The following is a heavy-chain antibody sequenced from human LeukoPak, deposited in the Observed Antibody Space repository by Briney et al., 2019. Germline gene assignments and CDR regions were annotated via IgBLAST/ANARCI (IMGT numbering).Heavy chain of an antibody. CDR1: GFTLSYYG. CDR3: ASNSGSYSDFDY. J-gene: IGHJ4*02. D-gene: IGHD1-26*01. CDR2: MWSDGSKT. V-gene: IGHV3-33*01. Sequence: GGSLRLSCTASGFTLSYYGMHWVRRAPGKGLELVALMWSDGSKTPYADSVKGRFTISRDISRNTLYLQMNSLRAEDTAVYYCASNSGSYSDFDYWGQGTLVTVSS.